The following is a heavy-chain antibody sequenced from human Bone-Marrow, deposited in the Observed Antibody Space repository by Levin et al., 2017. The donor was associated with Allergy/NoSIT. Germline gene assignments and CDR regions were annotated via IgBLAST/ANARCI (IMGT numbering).Heavy chain of an antibody. CDR2: IYPGYSDT. J-gene: IGHJ4*02. Sequence: ASVKVSCKGSGYSFTSYWIGWVRQMPGKGLEWMGIIYPGYSDTRYSPSFQGQVTISADKSISTAYLQWSSLKASDTAMYYCARQGIVATTDYWGQGTLVTVSS. V-gene: IGHV5-51*01. CDR3: ARQGIVATTDY. CDR1: GYSFTSYW. D-gene: IGHD5-12*01.